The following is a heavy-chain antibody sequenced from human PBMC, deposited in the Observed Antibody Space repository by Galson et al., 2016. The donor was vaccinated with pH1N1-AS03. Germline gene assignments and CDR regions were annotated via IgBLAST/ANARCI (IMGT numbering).Heavy chain of an antibody. CDR3: ARGYHDIVDY. V-gene: IGHV3-74*01. CDR2: INPEHTTT. J-gene: IGHJ4*01. D-gene: IGHD3-22*01. CDR1: GFTFGTYW. Sequence: SLRLSCAASGFTFGTYWMHWVRQAPGGGPVWVSRINPEHTTTNYADSVRGRFTISRDNAKNTLYLQMNSLRAEDTAVYYCARGYHDIVDYWGQGSMVTVSS.